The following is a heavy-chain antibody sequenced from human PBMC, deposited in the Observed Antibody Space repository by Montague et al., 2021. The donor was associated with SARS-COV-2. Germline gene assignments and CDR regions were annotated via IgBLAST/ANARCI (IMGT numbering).Heavy chain of an antibody. D-gene: IGHD6-19*01. CDR1: GGSINSGGYY. CDR2: IYYSGST. CDR3: ARVHFVSSGCYPDAFDI. Sequence: SQTLSLTCTVSGGSINSGGYYWSWIRQHPGKGLEWIGYIYYSGSTYYNPSLKSRLTISVDTSKNQFSLKLSSVTAADTAVYYCARVHFVSSGCYPDAFDIWGQGTMVTVSS. V-gene: IGHV4-31*03. J-gene: IGHJ3*02.